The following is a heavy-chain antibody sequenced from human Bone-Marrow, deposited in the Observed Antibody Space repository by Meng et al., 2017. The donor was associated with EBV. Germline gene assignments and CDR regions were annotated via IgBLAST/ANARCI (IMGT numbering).Heavy chain of an antibody. D-gene: IGHD3-3*01. Sequence: QVQLVQSGAEVKKPGDAGKVSCKASGYTFSGYYMHWVRQAPGQGLEWMGRINPNSGGTNYAQKFQGRVTMSRDTSISTAYMELSRLRSDDTALYYCARDLTNDYFDYRGQGTLVTVFS. V-gene: IGHV1-2*06. J-gene: IGHJ4*02. CDR3: ARDLTNDYFDY. CDR2: INPNSGGT. CDR1: GYTFSGYY.